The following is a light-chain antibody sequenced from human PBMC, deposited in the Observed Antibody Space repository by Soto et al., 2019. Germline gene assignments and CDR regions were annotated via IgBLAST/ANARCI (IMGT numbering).Light chain of an antibody. CDR1: QSVRNNY. CDR2: GAS. V-gene: IGKV3-20*01. CDR3: QRYGSSPPHT. Sequence: EIVLTQSPGTLSLSPGEGATLSCRASQSVRNNYLAWYQQKPGQAPRLLISGASSRATGVPDRFSGSGSGTDFTITISRLESEDFAVYYCQRYGSSPPHTFGQGTRLEIK. J-gene: IGKJ2*01.